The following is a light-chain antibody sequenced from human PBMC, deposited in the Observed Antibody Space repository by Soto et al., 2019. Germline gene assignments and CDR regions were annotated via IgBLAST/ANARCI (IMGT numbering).Light chain of an antibody. CDR3: SSYTTSSTVV. CDR2: EVT. J-gene: IGLJ2*01. Sequence: QSVLTQPASVSGSPGQSITISCTGTSSDFGAYKSVSWYQQHPGEAPKLVIYEVTNRPSGVSNRFSGSKSGNTASLAISGLQAEDEGDYYCSSYTTSSTVVFGGGTKLTVL. V-gene: IGLV2-14*01. CDR1: SSDFGAYKS.